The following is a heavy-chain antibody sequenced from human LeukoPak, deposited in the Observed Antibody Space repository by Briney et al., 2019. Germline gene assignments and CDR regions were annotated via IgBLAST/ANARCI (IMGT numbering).Heavy chain of an antibody. D-gene: IGHD6-6*01. V-gene: IGHV5-51*01. CDR1: GSRFTSYG. CDR3: ARRSSIATRLFDY. Sequence: GESLKISWQGSGSRFTSYGIGWVRQMPGKGLEWMGIIYPGDSDNRYSPSFHGQVAISADKSNSTASPQWSSLKASYTSVYYCARRSSIATRLFDYWGQGTLVTVSS. CDR2: IYPGDSDN. J-gene: IGHJ4*02.